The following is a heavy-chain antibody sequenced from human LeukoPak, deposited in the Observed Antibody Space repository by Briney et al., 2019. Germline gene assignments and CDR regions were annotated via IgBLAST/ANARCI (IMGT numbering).Heavy chain of an antibody. V-gene: IGHV3-21*01. Sequence: GGSLRLSCAASGFTFDDYGMNWVRQAPGKGLEWVSSISTSSSYIFYADSVKGRFTISRDNAKNSLYLQMNSLRAEDTAVYYCARGLTGDYYYDSSAYFPYNWFDPWGQGTLVTVSS. CDR1: GFTFDDYG. CDR2: ISTSSSYI. J-gene: IGHJ5*02. D-gene: IGHD3-22*01. CDR3: ARGLTGDYYYDSSAYFPYNWFDP.